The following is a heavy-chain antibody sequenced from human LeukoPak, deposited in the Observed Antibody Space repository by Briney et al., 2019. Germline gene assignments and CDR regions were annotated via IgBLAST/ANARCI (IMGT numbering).Heavy chain of an antibody. CDR1: GGTFSSYA. V-gene: IGHV1-69*05. Sequence: SVKVSCKASGGTFSSYAISWVRQAPGQGLEWMGRIIPIFGTANYAQKFQGRVTITTDESMSTAYMELSSLRSEDTAVYYCARAYYDSSGSLGDAFDIWGQGTMVTVSS. CDR3: ARAYYDSSGSLGDAFDI. D-gene: IGHD3-22*01. J-gene: IGHJ3*02. CDR2: IIPIFGTA.